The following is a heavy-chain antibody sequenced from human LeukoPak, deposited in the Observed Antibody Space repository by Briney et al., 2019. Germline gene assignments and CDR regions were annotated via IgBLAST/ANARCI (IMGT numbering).Heavy chain of an antibody. CDR3: ARYYSSLYYYYMDV. J-gene: IGHJ6*03. Sequence: GALRLSCSTSGFTFNSYWMNWVRQAPGKGLELVANIKQDGSEKYYVDSVKGRFTISRDNAKNSLYLQMNSLRAEDTAVYYCARYYSSLYYYYMDVWGKGTTVTVSS. V-gene: IGHV3-7*02. D-gene: IGHD4-11*01. CDR2: IKQDGSEK. CDR1: GFTFNSYW.